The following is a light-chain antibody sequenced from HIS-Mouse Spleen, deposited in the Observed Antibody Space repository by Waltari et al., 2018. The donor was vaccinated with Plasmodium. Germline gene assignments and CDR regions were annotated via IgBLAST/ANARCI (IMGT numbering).Light chain of an antibody. Sequence: EIVMTQSPATLSVSPGERATFSCRASQSVSRNLAWYQQKPGQAPRLLIYGASTRATGIPARFSGSGSGTEFTLTISSLQSEDFAVYYCQQYNNWSFTFGPGTKVDIK. CDR1: QSVSRN. V-gene: IGKV3-15*01. J-gene: IGKJ3*01. CDR3: QQYNNWSFT. CDR2: GAS.